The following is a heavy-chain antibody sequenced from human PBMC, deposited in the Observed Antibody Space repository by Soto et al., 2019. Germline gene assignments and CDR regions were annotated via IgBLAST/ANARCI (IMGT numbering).Heavy chain of an antibody. Sequence: QVQLVQSGAEVKKPGSSVKVSCKDSGGTFSSYAISWVRQAPGQGLEWMGGIIPIFGTANYAQKFQGRVTITADESTSKAYMELRSLRSDDTAVYYCAIDVEVAENWFDPWDQGTLVTVSS. J-gene: IGHJ5*02. CDR1: GGTFSSYA. CDR3: AIDVEVAENWFDP. V-gene: IGHV1-69*01. CDR2: IIPIFGTA. D-gene: IGHD6-19*01.